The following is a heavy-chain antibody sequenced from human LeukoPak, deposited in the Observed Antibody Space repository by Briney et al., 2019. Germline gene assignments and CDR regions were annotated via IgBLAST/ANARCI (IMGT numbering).Heavy chain of an antibody. CDR3: ARDPSNSGYDYLYYFDY. CDR1: GYTFTGYY. J-gene: IGHJ4*02. CDR2: INPDNGGT. D-gene: IGHD5-12*01. V-gene: IGHV1-2*02. Sequence: ASVKVSCKASGYTFTGYYMHRVRQAPGQGLEWMGWINPDNGGTNYAQKFQGRVTMTRDMSISTAYMELSRLRSDDTAVYYCARDPSNSGYDYLYYFDYWGQGTLVPVSS.